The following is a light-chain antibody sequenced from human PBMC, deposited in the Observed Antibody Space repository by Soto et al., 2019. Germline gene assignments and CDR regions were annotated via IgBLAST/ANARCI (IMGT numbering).Light chain of an antibody. CDR3: QTWGSGTVV. V-gene: IGLV4-69*01. J-gene: IGLJ2*01. CDR1: SWHSSYA. CDR2: LNSDGSH. Sequence: QSVLTQSPSASASLGASVKLTCTLSSWHSSYAIAWHQQQPEKGPRYLMKLNSDGSHSKGDGIPDRFSGSSSGDERYLTISSLQSEDEADYYCQTWGSGTVVFGGGTQLTVL.